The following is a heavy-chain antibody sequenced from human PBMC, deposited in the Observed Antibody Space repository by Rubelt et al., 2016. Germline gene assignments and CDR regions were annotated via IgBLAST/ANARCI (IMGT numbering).Heavy chain of an antibody. V-gene: IGHV4-34*01. CDR1: GGSFSGYY. J-gene: IGHJ4*02. CDR3: ASNVVMVGATPGFDF. CDR2: IYYSGTT. D-gene: IGHD2-15*01. Sequence: QVQLQQWGAGLLKPSETLSLTCAVYGGSFSGYYWSWIRQPPGKGLEWIGSIYYSGTTYYNPSLKSGVPLSVDTSKNQFSRRLNSVTAADTAVYYCASNVVMVGATPGFDFWGQGTLVTVSS.